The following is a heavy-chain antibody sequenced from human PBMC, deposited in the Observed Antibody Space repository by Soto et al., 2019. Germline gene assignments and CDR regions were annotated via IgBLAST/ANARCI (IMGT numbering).Heavy chain of an antibody. Sequence: PGGSLRLSCAASGFTFSSYGMHWVRQAPGKGLEWVAVISYDGSNKYYADSVKGRFTISRDNSKNTLYLQMNSLRAEDTAVYYCAKEALPGYYDSSGYYPDAFDIWGQGTMVTVS. J-gene: IGHJ3*02. CDR1: GFTFSSYG. CDR3: AKEALPGYYDSSGYYPDAFDI. D-gene: IGHD3-22*01. V-gene: IGHV3-30*18. CDR2: ISYDGSNK.